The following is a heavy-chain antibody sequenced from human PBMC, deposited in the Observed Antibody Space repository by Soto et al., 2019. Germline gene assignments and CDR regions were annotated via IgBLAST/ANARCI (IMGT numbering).Heavy chain of an antibody. CDR1: GFTFSDYY. J-gene: IGHJ4*02. CDR3: ARARYGANSFFDY. D-gene: IGHD4-17*01. Sequence: GSLRLSCAASGFTFSDYYMSWIRQAPGKGLEWVSYISSGSSYTNYTDSVKGRFTISRDNAKNSLYLQMNSLRAEDSAVYYCARARYGANSFFDYWGQGTRVTGSS. V-gene: IGHV3-11*06. CDR2: ISSGSSYT.